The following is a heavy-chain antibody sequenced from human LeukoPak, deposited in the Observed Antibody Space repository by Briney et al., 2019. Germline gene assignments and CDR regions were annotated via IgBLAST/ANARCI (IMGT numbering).Heavy chain of an antibody. CDR2: IYHIASP. V-gene: IGHV4-38-2*02. Sequence: SETLSPTRTLSGYSINIVYYWGWIRQPPGKGLEWIGSIYHIASPYHNPSPKSRVTISVDTSKNRFSLKVSSVTAADTAVYYCARQSGWYPHWYLDLGGRGPLVTVSS. J-gene: IGHJ2*01. D-gene: IGHD6-19*01. CDR3: ARQSGWYPHWYLDL. CDR1: GYSINIVYY.